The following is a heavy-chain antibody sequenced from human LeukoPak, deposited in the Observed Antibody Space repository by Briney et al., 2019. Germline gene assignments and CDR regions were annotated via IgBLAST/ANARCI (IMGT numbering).Heavy chain of an antibody. Sequence: ASVKVSCKVSGYTLTELSMHWVRQAPGKGLEWMGGFDPEDGETIYAQKFQGRVTMTEDTSTDTAYMELSSLRSEDTAVYYCATEAVRCSGGSCYLLGQNWFDPWGQGTLVTVSS. V-gene: IGHV1-24*01. J-gene: IGHJ5*02. D-gene: IGHD2-15*01. CDR3: ATEAVRCSGGSCYLLGQNWFDP. CDR2: FDPEDGET. CDR1: GYTLTELS.